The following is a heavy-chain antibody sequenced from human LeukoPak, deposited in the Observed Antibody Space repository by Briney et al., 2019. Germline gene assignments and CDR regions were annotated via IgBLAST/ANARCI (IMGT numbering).Heavy chain of an antibody. CDR3: TRIMTVAGTPGL. CDR2: INTANGDT. J-gene: IGHJ4*02. Sequence: ASVKVSCKASGYTFTSYGISWVRQAPGQRLEWMGWINTANGDTKYSQKFQGRLTTSRDTSASTAYMELNSLRSEDTAVYFCTRIMTVAGTPGLWGQGTLVTVSS. D-gene: IGHD6-19*01. V-gene: IGHV1-3*04. CDR1: GYTFTSYG.